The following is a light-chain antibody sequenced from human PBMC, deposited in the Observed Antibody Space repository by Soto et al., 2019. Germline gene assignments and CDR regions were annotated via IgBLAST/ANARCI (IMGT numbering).Light chain of an antibody. CDR1: SSDVGVYNY. CDR3: RSYTSSRTLVV. J-gene: IGLJ2*01. V-gene: IGLV2-14*01. Sequence: QSALTQPASVSGSPGQSITISCTGTSSDVGVYNYVSWYQQHPGKAPKLMIYDVSNRPSGVSDRFSGSRSGNTASLTISGLQDEDEADYYCRSYTSSRTLVVFGGGTKLTVL. CDR2: DVS.